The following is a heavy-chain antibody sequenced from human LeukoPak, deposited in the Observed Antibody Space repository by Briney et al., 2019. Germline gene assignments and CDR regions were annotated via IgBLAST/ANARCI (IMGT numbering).Heavy chain of an antibody. Sequence: ASVKVSCTASGYTFTGFFMHWERQAPGHGLEWMGWSNPNRCGTNYAQKLQGRVTMTRDTSISTAYMELSSLRSDDTAVYYCARQELVDIVATTYWGRGTLVTGSS. J-gene: IGHJ4*02. D-gene: IGHD5-12*01. CDR1: GYTFTGFF. CDR3: ARQELVDIVATTY. V-gene: IGHV1-2*02. CDR2: SNPNRCGT.